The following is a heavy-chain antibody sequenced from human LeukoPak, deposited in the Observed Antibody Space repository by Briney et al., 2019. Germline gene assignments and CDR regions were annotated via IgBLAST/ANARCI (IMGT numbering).Heavy chain of an antibody. D-gene: IGHD3-10*01. CDR2: IYYSGST. CDR3: ARVGGSNYYYYGMDV. J-gene: IGHJ6*02. CDR1: GGSVSSGSYY. Sequence: SETLSLTCTVSGGSVSSGSYYWSWIRQPPGKGLEWIGYIYYSGSTNYNPSLKSRVTISVDTSKNQFSLKLSSVTAADTAVYYCARVGGSNYYYYGMDVWGQGTTVTVSS. V-gene: IGHV4-61*01.